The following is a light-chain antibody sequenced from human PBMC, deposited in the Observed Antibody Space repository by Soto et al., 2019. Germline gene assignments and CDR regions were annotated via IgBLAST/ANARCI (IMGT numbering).Light chain of an antibody. CDR1: TSNIGSNP. CDR2: SNN. V-gene: IGLV1-44*01. Sequence: QSVLTQPPSASGSPGQRVTISCSGRTSNIGSNPVNWYQQLPGTAPKLLIYSNNQRPSGVPDRFSGSKSGTSASLAISGLQSDDETDYYCTAWDDSLSGVVFGGGTKLTVL. J-gene: IGLJ2*01. CDR3: TAWDDSLSGVV.